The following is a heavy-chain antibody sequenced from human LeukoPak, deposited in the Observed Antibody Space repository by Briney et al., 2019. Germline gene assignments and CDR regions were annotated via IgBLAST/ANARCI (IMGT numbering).Heavy chain of an antibody. CDR2: IKQDGSEK. Sequence: GGSLRLSCAASGFTFSNYWMSWVRQAPGKGLEWVANIKQDGSEKYYVDSVKGRFTISRDNAKNSLYLQMNSLRAEDTAVYYCARDPRYSYGNDYWGQGTLVTVSS. D-gene: IGHD5-18*01. J-gene: IGHJ4*02. V-gene: IGHV3-7*01. CDR1: GFTFSNYW. CDR3: ARDPRYSYGNDY.